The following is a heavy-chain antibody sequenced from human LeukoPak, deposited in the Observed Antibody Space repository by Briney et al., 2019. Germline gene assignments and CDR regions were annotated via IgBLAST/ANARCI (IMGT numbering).Heavy chain of an antibody. CDR1: GYTFINHY. Sequence: ASVKVPCKASGYTFINHYIHWVRQAPRQGLEWMGVINPSGGSTNYAQKFQGRVTMTRDASTSTVYIELSSLTSEDTGVYYCGRDSTVTTFRGCVDPWGQGTLVTVSS. V-gene: IGHV1-46*01. J-gene: IGHJ5*02. D-gene: IGHD4-17*01. CDR2: INPSGGST. CDR3: GRDSTVTTFRGCVDP.